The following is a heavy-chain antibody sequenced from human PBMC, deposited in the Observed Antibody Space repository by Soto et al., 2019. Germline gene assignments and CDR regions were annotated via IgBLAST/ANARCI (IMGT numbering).Heavy chain of an antibody. Sequence: SETLSLTCTVSGGSISGSSYYWGWIRQPPGKGLEWIGNIFYSGTTYYNPSLKSRVTISADTSKNQISLKLRSVTAADTAVYYCESADSYDQSDYWGQGTLVTVSS. J-gene: IGHJ4*02. V-gene: IGHV4-39*01. CDR1: GGSISGSSYY. D-gene: IGHD3-16*01. CDR3: ESADSYDQSDY. CDR2: IFYSGTT.